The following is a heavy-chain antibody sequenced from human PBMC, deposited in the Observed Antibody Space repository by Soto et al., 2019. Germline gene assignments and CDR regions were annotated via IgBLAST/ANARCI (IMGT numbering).Heavy chain of an antibody. V-gene: IGHV3-23*01. CDR3: AKDPYSSSWYLTYGMDV. D-gene: IGHD6-13*01. J-gene: IGHJ6*02. CDR2: ISGSGGST. Sequence: GGSLRLSCAASGFTFSSYAMSWVRQAPGKGLEWVSAISGSGGSTYYADSVKGRFTISRDNSKNTLYLQMNSLRAEDTAVYYCAKDPYSSSWYLTYGMDVWGQGTTVTVSS. CDR1: GFTFSSYA.